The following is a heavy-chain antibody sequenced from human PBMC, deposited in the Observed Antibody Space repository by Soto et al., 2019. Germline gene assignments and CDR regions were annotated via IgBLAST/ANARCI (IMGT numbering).Heavy chain of an antibody. V-gene: IGHV3-7*01. J-gene: IGHJ6*02. Sequence: EVQLVESGGGLVQPGGSLRLSCVDSGFTFSSYWMSWVRQAPVKGLEWVGNIKQDGSEENYADSEKGRFTISRDNAKNSMYLQMNSLRVEDTAVYYCARIAASGRGWDVWGQGTTVVVSS. D-gene: IGHD6-13*01. CDR2: IKQDGSEE. CDR1: GFTFSSYW. CDR3: ARIAASGRGWDV.